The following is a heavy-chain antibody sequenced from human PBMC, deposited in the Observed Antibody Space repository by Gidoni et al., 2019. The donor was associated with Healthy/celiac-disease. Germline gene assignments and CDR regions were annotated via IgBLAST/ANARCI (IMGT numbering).Heavy chain of an antibody. CDR2: IYHSGTT. J-gene: IGHJ4*02. Sequence: QVQLQESGPGLVKPSGTLSLTCAVSGGPISSSNWWSWVRQPPGKGLEWIGEIYHSGTTNYNPSLKSRVTISVDKSKNQFSLKLISVTAADTAVYYCARGYYYGSGSYYLCDYWGQGTLVTVSS. V-gene: IGHV4-4*02. D-gene: IGHD3-10*01. CDR1: GGPISSSNW. CDR3: ARGYYYGSGSYYLCDY.